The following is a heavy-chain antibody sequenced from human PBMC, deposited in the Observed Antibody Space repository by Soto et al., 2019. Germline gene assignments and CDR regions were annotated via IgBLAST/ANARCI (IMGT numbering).Heavy chain of an antibody. V-gene: IGHV3-30-3*01. Sequence: GGSLRLSCAASGFTFSSYAMHWVRQAPGKGLEWVAVISYDGSNKYYADSVKGRFTISRDNSKNTLYLQMNSLRAEDTAVYYCARDMYCSGGSCYLNSAFDVWGQGTMVTVSS. D-gene: IGHD2-15*01. J-gene: IGHJ3*01. CDR1: GFTFSSYA. CDR3: ARDMYCSGGSCYLNSAFDV. CDR2: ISYDGSNK.